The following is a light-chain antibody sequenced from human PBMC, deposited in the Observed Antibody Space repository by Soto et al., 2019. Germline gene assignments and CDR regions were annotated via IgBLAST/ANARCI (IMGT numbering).Light chain of an antibody. V-gene: IGLV2-14*01. CDR3: ASFRSGTILV. Sequence: QSVLTQPASVSGSPGQSVTISCTGPRSDIGDSNFISWYQHSPGKAPRLLIYEVNNRPSGVSRRFSGSKAGNTASLTISGLLDDDEADYFCASFRSGTILVFGSGTSSPS. CDR1: RSDIGDSNF. J-gene: IGLJ1*01. CDR2: EVN.